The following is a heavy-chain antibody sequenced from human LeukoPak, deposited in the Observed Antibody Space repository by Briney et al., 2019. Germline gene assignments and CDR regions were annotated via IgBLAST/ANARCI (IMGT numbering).Heavy chain of an antibody. Sequence: ASVKVSCKASGYTFTDYYLHWERQAPGQGLEWMGWINPNSGGTNYAQKFQGRVTMTRDTSISTAYMELSRLRSDDTALYYCARLGLVQYSYYGLDVWGQGTTVTVSS. D-gene: IGHD3/OR15-3a*01. CDR1: GYTFTDYY. CDR3: ARLGLVQYSYYGLDV. J-gene: IGHJ6*02. CDR2: INPNSGGT. V-gene: IGHV1-2*02.